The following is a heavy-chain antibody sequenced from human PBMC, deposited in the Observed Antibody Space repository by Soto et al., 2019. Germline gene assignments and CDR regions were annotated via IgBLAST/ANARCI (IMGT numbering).Heavy chain of an antibody. Sequence: GASVKVSCKASGYSFTSYAIHWVRQAPGQRLEWMGWINAGNGKTQYSQKFQGRVTITRDTSASTAYMELSSLRSEDTAVYYCARQLTGTTIPFDYWGQGTLVTVSS. V-gene: IGHV1-3*01. CDR2: INAGNGKT. CDR1: GYSFTSYA. CDR3: ARQLTGTTIPFDY. J-gene: IGHJ4*02. D-gene: IGHD1-20*01.